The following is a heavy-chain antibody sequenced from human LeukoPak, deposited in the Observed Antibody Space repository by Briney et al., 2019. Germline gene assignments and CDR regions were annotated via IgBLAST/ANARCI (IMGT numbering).Heavy chain of an antibody. V-gene: IGHV3-53*01. D-gene: IGHD1-1*01. CDR2: IYSGGST. Sequence: GGSLRLSCAASGFTFSSYAMHWVRQAPGKGLEWVSVIYSGGSTYYADSVKGRFTISRDNSKNTLWLQMNSLRAEDTAVYYCARTGNPATGDYWGQGTLVTVSS. CDR3: ARTGNPATGDY. CDR1: GFTFSSYA. J-gene: IGHJ4*02.